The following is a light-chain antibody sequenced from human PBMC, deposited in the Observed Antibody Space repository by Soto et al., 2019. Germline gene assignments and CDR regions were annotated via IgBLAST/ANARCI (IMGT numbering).Light chain of an antibody. V-gene: IGLV1-40*01. J-gene: IGLJ3*02. CDR1: SSNLGAGYD. CDR2: GNR. Sequence: QSVLTQPPSVSGAPGQRVTLSCTGNSSNLGAGYDVHWYKQVPGAAPKLVIFGNRNRPSGVPERFSGSKSGTSASLAITGLQAEDEADYYCQAYDYSLTASVFGGGTTVTVL. CDR3: QAYDYSLTASV.